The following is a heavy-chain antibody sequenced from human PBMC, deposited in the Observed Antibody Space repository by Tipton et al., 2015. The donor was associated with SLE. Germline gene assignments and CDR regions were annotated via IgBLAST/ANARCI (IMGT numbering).Heavy chain of an antibody. CDR1: GFTFSGYA. Sequence: SLRLSCAASGFTFSGYAMHWVRQAPGKGLEWVAVISYDGSNKYYADSVKGRFTISRDNSKNTLYLQMNSLRAEDTAVYYCARGPYDYIWGSYRGYFDYWGQGTLVTVSS. V-gene: IGHV3-30*04. D-gene: IGHD3-16*02. CDR2: ISYDGSNK. CDR3: ARGPYDYIWGSYRGYFDY. J-gene: IGHJ4*02.